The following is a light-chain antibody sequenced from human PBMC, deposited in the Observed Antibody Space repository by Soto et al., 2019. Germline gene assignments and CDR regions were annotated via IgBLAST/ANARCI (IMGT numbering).Light chain of an antibody. CDR3: QQRSNWIT. V-gene: IGKV3-11*01. J-gene: IGKJ5*01. CDR2: DAS. Sequence: IVMTQSPATVSVSPGERATLSCRASQSVTSTLAWYQQKPGQTPRLLIYDASTRATGIPARFSGSGSGTDFTLTISSLEPEDFAVYYCQQRSNWITFGQGTRLEIK. CDR1: QSVTST.